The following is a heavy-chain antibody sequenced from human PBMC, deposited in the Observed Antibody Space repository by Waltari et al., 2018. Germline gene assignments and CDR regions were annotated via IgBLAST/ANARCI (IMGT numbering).Heavy chain of an antibody. Sequence: QVQLVQSGAEVKKPGASVKVSCKASGYTFTGYYMHWVRQAPGQGLEWMGWINPNSGGTNYAQKVQGRVTMTRDTSISTAYMELSRLRSDDTAVYYCARVGGYSYGYEEDLDYWGQGTLVTVSS. V-gene: IGHV1-2*02. CDR2: INPNSGGT. D-gene: IGHD5-18*01. CDR3: ARVGGYSYGYEEDLDY. J-gene: IGHJ4*02. CDR1: GYTFTGYY.